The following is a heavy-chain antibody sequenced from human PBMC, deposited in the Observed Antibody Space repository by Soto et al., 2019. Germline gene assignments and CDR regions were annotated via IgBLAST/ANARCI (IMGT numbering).Heavy chain of an antibody. J-gene: IGHJ4*02. V-gene: IGHV3-35*01. CDR2: VSWNGSRT. D-gene: IGHD3-10*01. CDR3: ARDDEGGSYCDLGY. CDR1: GFTFSNSD. Sequence: GGSLRLSCAASGFTFSNSDKNWVHQAPGKGLEWVSGVSWNGSRTHYADSVKGRFIISRDNSRNTLYLQTNSLRTEDTAIYYCARDDEGGSYCDLGYWGQGT.